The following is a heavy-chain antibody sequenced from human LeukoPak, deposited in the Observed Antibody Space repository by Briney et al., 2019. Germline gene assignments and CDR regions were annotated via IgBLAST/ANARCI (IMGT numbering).Heavy chain of an antibody. CDR2: IYYSGST. J-gene: IGHJ6*02. CDR1: GGSISSYY. CDR3: ARDAGPHLPYYYGMDV. V-gene: IGHV4-59*01. D-gene: IGHD3-10*01. Sequence: SETLSLTCTVSGGSISSYYWSWIRQLPGKGLEWIGYIYYSGSTNYNPSLKSRVTISVDTSKNQFSLKLSSVTAADTAVYYCARDAGPHLPYYYGMDVWGQGTTVTVSS.